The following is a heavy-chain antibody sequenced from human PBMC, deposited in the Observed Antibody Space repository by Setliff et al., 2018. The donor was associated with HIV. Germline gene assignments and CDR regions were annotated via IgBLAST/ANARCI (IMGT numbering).Heavy chain of an antibody. V-gene: IGHV1-2*02. Sequence: ASVKVSCKASGYTFTVYYMHWVRQAPGQGLEWMGWINPNIGGTNSAQKFQGRVTLTRDTSVTTVYMELTSLRSDDTAVYYCARKDGVGYCDSNSCYGIGPIDFWGQGSLVTVSS. J-gene: IGHJ4*02. CDR2: INPNIGGT. CDR3: ARKDGVGYCDSNSCYGIGPIDF. D-gene: IGHD2-2*01. CDR1: GYTFTVYY.